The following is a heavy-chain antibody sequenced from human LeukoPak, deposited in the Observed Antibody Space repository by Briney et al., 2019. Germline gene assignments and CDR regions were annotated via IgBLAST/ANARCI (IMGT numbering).Heavy chain of an antibody. CDR3: ARDRGSNDPIDY. CDR1: GFTFSSYT. Sequence: GGSLRLSCAASGFTFSSYTMNWVRQAPGKGLEWVSSISSSSSYIYYADSVKGRFTISRDNSKNTLYLEMNSLRAEDTAVFYCARDRGSNDPIDYWGQGTLVTVSS. CDR2: ISSSSSYI. D-gene: IGHD2-15*01. V-gene: IGHV3-21*01. J-gene: IGHJ4*02.